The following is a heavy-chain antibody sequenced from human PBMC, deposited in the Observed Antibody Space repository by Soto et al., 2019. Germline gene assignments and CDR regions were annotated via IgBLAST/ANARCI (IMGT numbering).Heavy chain of an antibody. D-gene: IGHD3-10*01. V-gene: IGHV4-59*08. CDR1: GGSITNYY. Sequence: QVQLQESGPGLVKPSETLSLTCTVSGGSITNYYCSWFRQPPGKGLEWIGYINYDGYSAYNLSLKRRVPLSMDASKTKFSLMLESVTATDTAVYYCARHGFGTLHGLVDVWGPGTTVIVSS. CDR2: INYDGYS. J-gene: IGHJ6*02. CDR3: ARHGFGTLHGLVDV.